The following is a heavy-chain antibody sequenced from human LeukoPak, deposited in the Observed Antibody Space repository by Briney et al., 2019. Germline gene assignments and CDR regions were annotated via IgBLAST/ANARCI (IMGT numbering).Heavy chain of an antibody. D-gene: IGHD6-19*01. CDR1: GFTFSSYK. Sequence: GGSLRLSCVASGFTFSSYKMKWVRQAPGRGLEWVSSIHSGGSDIYYADSVKGRFTISRDNAKNSLYLQMNSLRAEDTAVYYCAREGIAVAGQGAFDIWGQGTMVTVSS. J-gene: IGHJ3*02. V-gene: IGHV3-21*04. CDR3: AREGIAVAGQGAFDI. CDR2: IHSGGSDI.